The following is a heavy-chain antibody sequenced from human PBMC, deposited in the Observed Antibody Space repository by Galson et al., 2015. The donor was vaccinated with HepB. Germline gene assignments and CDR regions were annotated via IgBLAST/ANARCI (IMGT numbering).Heavy chain of an antibody. CDR3: ARPAYCGGDCFDH. CDR2: IKEDGSEQ. D-gene: IGHD2-21*01. J-gene: IGHJ4*02. V-gene: IGHV3-7*01. CDR1: GFTFTKYW. Sequence: SLRLSCAASGFTFTKYWMSWVRQAPGKGLEWVANIKEDGSEQFYVDSVKGRFTISRDNAKDSLFLQMNSLRAEDTAVYYCARPAYCGGDCFDHWGQGTLVTVSS.